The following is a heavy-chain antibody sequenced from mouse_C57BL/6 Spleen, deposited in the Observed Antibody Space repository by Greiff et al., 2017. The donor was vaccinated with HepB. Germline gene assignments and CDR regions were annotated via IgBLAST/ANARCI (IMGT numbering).Heavy chain of an antibody. V-gene: IGHV1-42*01. CDR1: GYSFTGYY. CDR2: INPSTGGT. CDR3: ATLGLFDY. D-gene: IGHD2-10*02. Sequence: VQLQQSGPELVKPGASVKISCKASGYSFTGYYMNWVKQSPEKSLEWIGEINPSTGGTTYNQKFKAKATLTVDKSSSTAYMQLKSLTSEDSAVYYCATLGLFDYWGQGTTLTVSS. J-gene: IGHJ2*01.